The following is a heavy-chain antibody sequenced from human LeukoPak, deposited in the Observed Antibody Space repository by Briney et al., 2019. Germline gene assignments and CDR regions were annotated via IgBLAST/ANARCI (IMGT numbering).Heavy chain of an antibody. CDR2: IYTSGST. D-gene: IGHD2-15*01. Sequence: SETLSLTCTVSGGSISSSSYYWSWIRQPAGKGLEWIGRIYTSGSTNYNPSLKSRVTMSVDTSKNQFSLKLSSVTAADTAVYYCARAVDGGWFDPWGQGTLVTVSS. J-gene: IGHJ5*02. CDR3: ARAVDGGWFDP. CDR1: GGSISSSSYY. V-gene: IGHV4-61*02.